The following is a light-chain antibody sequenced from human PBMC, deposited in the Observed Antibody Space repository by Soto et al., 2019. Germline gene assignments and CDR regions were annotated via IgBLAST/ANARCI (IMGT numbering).Light chain of an antibody. CDR1: QSITSSY. J-gene: IGKJ1*01. CDR2: GTF. V-gene: IGKV3-20*01. Sequence: EIVLTQSPGTLSMSPGERATLSCRASQSITSSYLAWYQQKPGQAPRLLISGTFSRATGIPDRFSGSGSGRHFTLTTNRLEPEDFAVYYCQQYGSPLWTFGQGTKVEIK. CDR3: QQYGSPLWT.